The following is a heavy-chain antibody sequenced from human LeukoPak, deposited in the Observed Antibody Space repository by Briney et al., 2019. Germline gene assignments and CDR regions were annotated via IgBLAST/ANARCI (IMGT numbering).Heavy chain of an antibody. Sequence: SETLSLTCAVFGGSFSDYYWSWIRQPPGKGLEWIGEINHSGRTNYNPSLKSRVTFSVDTSKNQFPLRLNSVTAADTAVYYCAKGGASHYYGSASQDYWGQGTLVTVSS. CDR2: INHSGRT. V-gene: IGHV4-34*01. D-gene: IGHD3-10*01. J-gene: IGHJ4*02. CDR1: GGSFSDYY. CDR3: AKGGASHYYGSASQDY.